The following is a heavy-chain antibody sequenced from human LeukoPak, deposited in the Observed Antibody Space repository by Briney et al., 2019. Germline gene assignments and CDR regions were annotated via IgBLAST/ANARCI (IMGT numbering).Heavy chain of an antibody. J-gene: IGHJ5*02. CDR3: ARAMWRDGYNWNWFDP. CDR1: GYTFTSYG. D-gene: IGHD5-24*01. V-gene: IGHV1-18*01. Sequence: ASVKVSCKASGYTFTSYGISWVRQAPGQGLEWMGWISAYNGNTNYAQKLQGRVTMTTDTSTSTAYMELRSLRSDDTAVYYCARAMWRDGYNWNWFDPWGQETLVTVSS. CDR2: ISAYNGNT.